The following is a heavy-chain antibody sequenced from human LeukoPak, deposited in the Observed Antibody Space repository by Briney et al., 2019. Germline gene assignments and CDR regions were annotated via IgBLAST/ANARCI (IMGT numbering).Heavy chain of an antibody. V-gene: IGHV1-69*13. Sequence: SVKVSCKASAGTFSSYAISWVRQAPGQGLEWMGGIIPIFGTANYAQKFQGRVTITADESTSTAYMELSSLRSEDTAVYYCARSIVVVVAAGAYYYYGMDVWGKGTTVTVSS. CDR3: ARSIVVVVAAGAYYYYGMDV. D-gene: IGHD2-15*01. J-gene: IGHJ6*04. CDR2: IIPIFGTA. CDR1: AGTFSSYA.